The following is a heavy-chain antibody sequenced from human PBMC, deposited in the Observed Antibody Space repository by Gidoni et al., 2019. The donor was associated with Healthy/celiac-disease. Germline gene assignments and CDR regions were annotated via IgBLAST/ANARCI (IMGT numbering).Heavy chain of an antibody. J-gene: IGHJ4*02. CDR1: GYSISSGYY. Sequence: QVQLQESGPGLVKPSETLSLTCAVSGYSISSGYYWGWIRQPPGKGLEWIGSIYHSGNTYYNPSLKSRVTISVDTSKNQFSLKLSSVTAADTAVYYCARNPMIVVVITPNYFDYWGQGTLVTVSS. D-gene: IGHD3-22*01. V-gene: IGHV4-38-2*01. CDR2: IYHSGNT. CDR3: ARNPMIVVVITPNYFDY.